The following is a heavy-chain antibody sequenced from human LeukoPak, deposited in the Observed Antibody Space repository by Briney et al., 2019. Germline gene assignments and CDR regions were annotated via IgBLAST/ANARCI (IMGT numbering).Heavy chain of an antibody. CDR1: GLSFSTPGVG. CDR2: IYWDDDK. Sequence: SGPTLVKPTQTLTLTCTFSGLSFSTPGVGVGWIRQSPGKALEGLSLIYWDDDKRYSPSLNSRRASTRDSSKRQGGRRMSNGDPVDTATYYCAHRHYGGSKGGAFDYWGQGTLVTVSS. D-gene: IGHD4/OR15-4a*01. J-gene: IGHJ4*02. V-gene: IGHV2-5*02. CDR3: AHRHYGGSKGGAFDY.